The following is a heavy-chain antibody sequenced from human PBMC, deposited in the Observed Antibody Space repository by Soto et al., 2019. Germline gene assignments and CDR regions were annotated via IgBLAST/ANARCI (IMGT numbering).Heavy chain of an antibody. Sequence: QVQLVQSGAEVKKPGSSVKVSCKASGGTFSSYAISWVRQAPGQGLEWMGGIIPIFGTANYAQKFQGRVTITADKSTGTACMELSSLRSEDTAVYYCARDRGCSGGSCYSQDAFDIWGQGTMVTVSS. J-gene: IGHJ3*02. CDR2: IIPIFGTA. V-gene: IGHV1-69*06. D-gene: IGHD2-15*01. CDR3: ARDRGCSGGSCYSQDAFDI. CDR1: GGTFSSYA.